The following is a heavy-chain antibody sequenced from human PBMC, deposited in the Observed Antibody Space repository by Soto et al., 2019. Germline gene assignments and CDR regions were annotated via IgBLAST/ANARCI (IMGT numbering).Heavy chain of an antibody. J-gene: IGHJ6*02. Sequence: EVQLLESGGGLLQPGGSLRLACEASGFTFTSYGMSWVRQAPGKGLEWVSSFSGTGGNTYYADSVKGRFTISSDNFQNTLYLQMNSLRPDDTAVYYCARGGGMDVWGQGTTVTVSS. CDR3: ARGGGMDV. V-gene: IGHV3-23*01. CDR2: FSGTGGNT. CDR1: GFTFTSYG.